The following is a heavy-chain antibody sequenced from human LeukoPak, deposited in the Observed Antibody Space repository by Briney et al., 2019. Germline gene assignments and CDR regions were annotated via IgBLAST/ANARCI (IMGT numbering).Heavy chain of an antibody. D-gene: IGHD3-10*01. CDR3: AKVIGYYYGSDINY. V-gene: IGHV3-53*01. Sequence: GGSLRLSCAASGFTVSSNYMSWVRQAPGKGLEGVSVIYSGGSTYYADSVTGRFTISRYNSKNTLYLQMNSLRAEDTAVYYCAKVIGYYYGSDINYWGQGTLVTVSS. J-gene: IGHJ4*02. CDR1: GFTVSSNY. CDR2: IYSGGST.